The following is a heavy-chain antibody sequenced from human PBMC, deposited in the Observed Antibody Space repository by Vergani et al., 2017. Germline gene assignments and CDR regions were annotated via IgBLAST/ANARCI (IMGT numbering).Heavy chain of an antibody. CDR2: LNPNSGNT. J-gene: IGHJ4*02. CDR3: AGVACGVYYDFWSDPDGTLDY. Sequence: QVQLVQSGAEVKKPGASVKVSCKASGYTFTSYDINWVRQATGQGLEWMGWLNPNSGNTGYAQKFQGRVTMTRNTSISTAYMERTILRPEDTAVYYCAGVACGVYYDFWSDPDGTLDYWGQGTLVTVSS. D-gene: IGHD3-3*01. V-gene: IGHV1-8*01. CDR1: GYTFTSYD.